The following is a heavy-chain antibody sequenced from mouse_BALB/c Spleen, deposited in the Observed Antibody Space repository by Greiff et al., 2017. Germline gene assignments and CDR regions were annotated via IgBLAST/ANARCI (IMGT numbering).Heavy chain of an antibody. J-gene: IGHJ4*01. D-gene: IGHD2-2*01. Sequence: VHLVESGPGLVAPSQSLSITCTVSGFSLTGYGVNWVRQPPGKGLEWLGMIWGDGSTDYNSALKSRLSISKDNSKSQVILKMNSLQTDDTARYDCDRDGYAYAMDYWGQGTSVTVSS. CDR3: DRDGYAYAMDY. CDR1: GFSLTGYG. CDR2: IWGDGST. V-gene: IGHV2-6-7*01.